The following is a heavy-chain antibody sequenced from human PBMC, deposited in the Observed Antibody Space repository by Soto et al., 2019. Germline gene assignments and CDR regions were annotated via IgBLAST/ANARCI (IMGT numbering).Heavy chain of an antibody. V-gene: IGHV4-34*01. J-gene: IGHJ4*02. CDR3: ARGVGYCSGGKCNSPGCYFDY. CDR2: ISHRGVT. Sequence: PSETLSLTCTVSGGSISSYYWSWIRRPPGKGLEWIGEISHRGVTNYSPSLKSRVTMSVDTSKNQFSLRLSSVTAADTAMYYCARGVGYCSGGKCNSPGCYFDYWGQGIQVTVSS. CDR1: GGSISSYY. D-gene: IGHD2-15*01.